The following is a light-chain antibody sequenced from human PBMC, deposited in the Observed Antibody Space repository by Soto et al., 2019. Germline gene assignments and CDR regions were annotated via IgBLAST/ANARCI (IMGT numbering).Light chain of an antibody. CDR3: QQYETLPLT. J-gene: IGKJ4*01. CDR1: QDIYNY. V-gene: IGKV1-33*01. Sequence: DIQMTQSPSSLSASVGDRVTITCQASQDIYNYLNWYQQKPGKAPKLLIYGASNLQTGVPSRFNGSGSGTDFTFTISSLQSEDIGTYFCQQYETLPLTFGGGTKVDIK. CDR2: GAS.